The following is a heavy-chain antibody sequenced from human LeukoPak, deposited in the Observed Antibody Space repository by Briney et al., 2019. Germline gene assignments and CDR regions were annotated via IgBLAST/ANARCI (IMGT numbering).Heavy chain of an antibody. V-gene: IGHV4-4*02. J-gene: IGHJ2*01. D-gene: IGHD3-9*01. Sequence: PSGTLSLTCAVSGGSISSNKWWSWVRQPPGKGLEWIGEIYHTGSSNYNPSLKSRVTISVDKSKNQFSVKLSSVTAVDTAVYYCARNTYYNILTGYYGYFDLWGRGTLVTVSS. CDR3: ARNTYYNILTGYYGYFDL. CDR1: GGSISSNKW. CDR2: IYHTGSS.